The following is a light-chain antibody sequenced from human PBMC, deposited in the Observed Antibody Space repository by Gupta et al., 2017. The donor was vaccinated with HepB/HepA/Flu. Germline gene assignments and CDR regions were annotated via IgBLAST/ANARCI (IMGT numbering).Light chain of an antibody. CDR3: VGWDDSLSGYV. V-gene: IGLV1-47*02. J-gene: IGLJ1*01. Sequence: QPVLTQPPSASGSPGRRATLSCSGSSPNIGNDNAYGYQQLPGTAPKLLIYNDNQRPSGVPDRFSGSKSGTTASLAISGLRSEDEADYYCVGWDDSLSGYVFGAGTKVTVL. CDR2: NDN. CDR1: SPNIGNDN.